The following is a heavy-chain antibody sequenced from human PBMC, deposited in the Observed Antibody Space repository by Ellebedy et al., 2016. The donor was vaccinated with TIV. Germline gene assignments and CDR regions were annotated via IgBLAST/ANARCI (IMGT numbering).Heavy chain of an antibody. D-gene: IGHD5-12*01. Sequence: GESLKISCAASGFIFSDHYMDWVRQAPGKGLEWVGFIRSKAYGGTTEYAASVKGRFTISRDDSKNSVYLQMDSLKTEDTAVDCCAKGMVAKSRQNYYYGMDVWGLGTTVTVSS. CDR3: AKGMVAKSRQNYYYGMDV. CDR2: IRSKAYGGTT. J-gene: IGHJ6*02. V-gene: IGHV3-72*01. CDR1: GFIFSDHY.